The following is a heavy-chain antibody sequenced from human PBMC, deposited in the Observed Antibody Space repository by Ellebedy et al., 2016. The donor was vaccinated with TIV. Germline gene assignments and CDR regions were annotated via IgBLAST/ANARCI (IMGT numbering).Heavy chain of an antibody. Sequence: AASVKVSCKASGFTFNSHGLAWVRQAPGLGLEWMGWINAYDGITNYAEKFQGRVTMTTDTLTSTAYMDLRDLTSDDMAIYYCARGDRLQTWSKHFDYWGQGTVVTVTS. CDR3: ARGDRLQTWSKHFDY. CDR2: INAYDGIT. D-gene: IGHD2-8*01. J-gene: IGHJ4*02. CDR1: GFTFNSHG. V-gene: IGHV1-18*03.